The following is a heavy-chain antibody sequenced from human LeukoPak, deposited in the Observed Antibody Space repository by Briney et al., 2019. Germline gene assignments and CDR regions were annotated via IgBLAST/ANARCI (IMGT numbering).Heavy chain of an antibody. CDR1: GGSISSSSYY. CDR2: IYYSGST. Sequence: SETLSLTCTVSGGSISSSSYYWGWIRQPPGKGLEWIGSIYYSGSTYYNPSLKSRVTISVDTSKNQFSLKLSSVTAADTAVYYCAREYYGGNSGVDYWGQGTLVTVSS. D-gene: IGHD4-23*01. V-gene: IGHV4-39*07. J-gene: IGHJ4*02. CDR3: AREYYGGNSGVDY.